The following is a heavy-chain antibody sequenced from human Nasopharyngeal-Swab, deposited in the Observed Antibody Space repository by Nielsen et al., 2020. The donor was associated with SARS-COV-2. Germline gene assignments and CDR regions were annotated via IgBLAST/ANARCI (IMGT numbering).Heavy chain of an antibody. CDR1: GGSISSGDYY. J-gene: IGHJ4*02. Sequence: SATLSLTCTVSGGSISSGDYYWSRIRQPPGKGLEWIGYIYYSGSTYYNPSLKSRVTISVDTSKNQFSLKLSSVTAADTAVYYCARDGFWGRGYSYGWDYWGQGTLVTVSS. CDR2: IYYSGST. CDR3: ARDGFWGRGYSYGWDY. V-gene: IGHV4-30-4*01. D-gene: IGHD5-18*01.